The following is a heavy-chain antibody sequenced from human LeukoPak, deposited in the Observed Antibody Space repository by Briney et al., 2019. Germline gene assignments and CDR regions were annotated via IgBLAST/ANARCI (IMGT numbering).Heavy chain of an antibody. CDR3: ARGHHVVVATATWASDAFDL. D-gene: IGHD2-21*02. J-gene: IGHJ3*01. CDR1: GYNFTSHW. CDR2: IYPGDSDS. Sequence: GESLKISCKGSGYNFTSHWIGWVRQMPGKGLEWMGIIYPGDSDSRQSPSLRGQVTISADKSINTAYLQWNGLKASDTAMYYCARGHHVVVATATWASDAFDLWGQGTMVTVSS. V-gene: IGHV5-51*01.